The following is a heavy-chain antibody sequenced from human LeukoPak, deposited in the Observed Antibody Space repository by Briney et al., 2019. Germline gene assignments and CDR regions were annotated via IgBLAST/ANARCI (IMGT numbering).Heavy chain of an antibody. CDR2: INTDGTVT. V-gene: IGHV3-74*01. J-gene: IGHJ4*02. CDR3: ATKQWLAPPPDS. CDR1: GFTFSKYW. Sequence: GGPLRLSCGASGFTFSKYWMLWVRHAPGKGLESVSRINTDGTVTPYADSVKGRFTVSRDNADNTMFLQMNSVRDEDPAVYYCATKQWLAPPPDSWGQGTPVTVSS. D-gene: IGHD6-19*01.